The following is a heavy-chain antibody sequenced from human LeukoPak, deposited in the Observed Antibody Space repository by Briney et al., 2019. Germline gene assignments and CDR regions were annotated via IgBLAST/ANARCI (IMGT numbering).Heavy chain of an antibody. CDR2: ISYDGSNK. Sequence: PGGSLRLSCAASGFTFSSYAMHWVRQAPGKGLEWVAVISYDGSNKYYADSVKGRFTNSRDNSKNTLYLQMNSLRAEDTAVYYCARESDSSGYSFDYWGQGTLVTVSS. CDR1: GFTFSSYA. J-gene: IGHJ4*02. V-gene: IGHV3-30*04. D-gene: IGHD3-22*01. CDR3: ARESDSSGYSFDY.